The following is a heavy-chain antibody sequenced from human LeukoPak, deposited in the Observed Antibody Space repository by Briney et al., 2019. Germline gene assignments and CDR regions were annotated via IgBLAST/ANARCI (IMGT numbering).Heavy chain of an antibody. CDR1: GGTFSSYA. D-gene: IGHD4-17*01. Sequence: SVKVSCKASGGTFSSYAISWVRQAPGQGLEWMGGIIPIFGTANYAQKFQGRVTITTDESTSTAYMELRSLRSDDTAVYYCARVPYGDYKDRFDYWGQGTLVTVSS. J-gene: IGHJ4*02. CDR3: ARVPYGDYKDRFDY. CDR2: IIPIFGTA. V-gene: IGHV1-69*05.